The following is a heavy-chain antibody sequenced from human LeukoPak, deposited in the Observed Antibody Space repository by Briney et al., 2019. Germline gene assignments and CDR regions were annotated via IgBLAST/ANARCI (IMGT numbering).Heavy chain of an antibody. D-gene: IGHD3-3*01. V-gene: IGHV4-61*02. CDR3: ARHRGVLRFLEWSPNAFDI. J-gene: IGHJ3*02. CDR1: GGFMANINFY. Sequence: SQTLSLTCTVSGGFMANINFYWTWIRQPAGERLEWIGRIYTSGGTTYNPSLKSRVTISVDTSKNQFSLKLSSVTAADTAVYYCARHRGVLRFLEWSPNAFDIWGQGTMVTVSS. CDR2: IYTSGGT.